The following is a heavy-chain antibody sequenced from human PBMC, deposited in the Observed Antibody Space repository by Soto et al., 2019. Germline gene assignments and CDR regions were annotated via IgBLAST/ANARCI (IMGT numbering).Heavy chain of an antibody. Sequence: SETLSLTCIVSRSSVSSGSYYWSWIRQPPGKGLEWIGFIYYTGRTSYNPSLKSRVTISVDTSKNQFSLKLSSVTAADTAVYFCATMSSSGYPLDYWGRGTLVTVSS. CDR1: RSSVSSGSYY. V-gene: IGHV4-61*01. CDR2: IYYTGRT. D-gene: IGHD3-22*01. J-gene: IGHJ4*02. CDR3: ATMSSSGYPLDY.